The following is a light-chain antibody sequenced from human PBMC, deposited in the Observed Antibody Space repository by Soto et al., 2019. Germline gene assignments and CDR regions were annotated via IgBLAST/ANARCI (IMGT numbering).Light chain of an antibody. J-gene: IGLJ2*01. Sequence: QSVLTQSPSASGTPGQSVTISCSGSGSNIGSNTVDWYQQLQGTAPKLLIYTNDQRPSGVPDRFSGSKSGTSASLAISGLQSEDEADYYCASWDDSLKGVAFGGGTQLTVL. CDR1: GSNIGSNT. V-gene: IGLV1-44*01. CDR3: ASWDDSLKGVA. CDR2: TND.